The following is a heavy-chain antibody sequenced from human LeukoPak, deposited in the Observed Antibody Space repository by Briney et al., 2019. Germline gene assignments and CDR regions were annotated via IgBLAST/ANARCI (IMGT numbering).Heavy chain of an antibody. CDR2: ISSSSSYI. J-gene: IGHJ3*02. V-gene: IGHV3-21*01. CDR1: GFTFSSYS. Sequence: PGGSLRLSCAASGFTFSSYSMNWVRQAPGKGLEWVSSISSSSSYIYYADSVKGRFTISRDNAKNSLYLQMNSLRAEDTAVYYCARAYEADDAFDIWGQGTMVTVSS. D-gene: IGHD3-3*01. CDR3: ARAYEADDAFDI.